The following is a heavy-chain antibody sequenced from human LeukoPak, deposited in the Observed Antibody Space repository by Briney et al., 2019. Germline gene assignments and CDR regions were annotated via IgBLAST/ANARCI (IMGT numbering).Heavy chain of an antibody. CDR3: ARGAFSSSWNYHYGMDV. CDR1: GYTFTSYD. J-gene: IGHJ6*02. V-gene: IGHV1-8*01. Sequence: ASVKVSCKASGYTFTSYDINWVRQATGQGLEWMGWMNPNSGKTGYAQKFQGRVTMTRNTTISTAYMELSSLRSEDTAVYYCARGAFSSSWNYHYGMDVWGQGTTVTVSS. CDR2: MNPNSGKT. D-gene: IGHD6-13*01.